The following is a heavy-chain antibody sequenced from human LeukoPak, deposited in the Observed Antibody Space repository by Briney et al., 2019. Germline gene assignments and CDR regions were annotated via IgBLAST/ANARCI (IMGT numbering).Heavy chain of an antibody. CDR3: ASVSSGWSGADY. CDR1: GGSFSGYY. V-gene: IGHV4-34*01. Sequence: PSETLSLTCAVYGGSFSGYYWSWVREPPGKGLEGIGEINHSGSTNYNPSLKSRVAISVDTSKNQFSLKLSSVTAADTAVYYCASVSSGWSGADYWGQGTLVTVSS. J-gene: IGHJ4*02. D-gene: IGHD6-19*01. CDR2: INHSGST.